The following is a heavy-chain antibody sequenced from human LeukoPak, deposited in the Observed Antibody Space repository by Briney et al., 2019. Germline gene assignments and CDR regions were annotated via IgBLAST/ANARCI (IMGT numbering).Heavy chain of an antibody. V-gene: IGHV4-61*02. J-gene: IGHJ4*02. CDR3: ARSRGFSYGFNFDY. CDR2: IYSGGHT. Sequence: SETLSLTCNVSGGSINSGRFYWSWIRQPAGKGLEWIGRIYSGGHTNYNPSLKSRVTVTADTSKNQFSLNLSSVTAADTAVYYCARSRGFSYGFNFDYWGRGTLVTVSS. CDR1: GGSINSGRFY. D-gene: IGHD5-18*01.